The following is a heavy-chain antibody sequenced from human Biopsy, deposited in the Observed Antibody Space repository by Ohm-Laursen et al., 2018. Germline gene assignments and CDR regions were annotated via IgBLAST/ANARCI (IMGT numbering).Heavy chain of an antibody. J-gene: IGHJ4*02. CDR2: MNPRSRNT. CDR3: ARWETTLGRSLDS. D-gene: IGHD1-26*01. Sequence: GASVKVSCKASGYTFINYDINWVRQAPGQGLEWIGWMNPRSRNTGYAQKFQDRVTMTSDTSTGTAYMELTSLTSDDTAVYFCARWETTLGRSLDSWGQGTLVAVSS. CDR1: GYTFINYD. V-gene: IGHV1-8*01.